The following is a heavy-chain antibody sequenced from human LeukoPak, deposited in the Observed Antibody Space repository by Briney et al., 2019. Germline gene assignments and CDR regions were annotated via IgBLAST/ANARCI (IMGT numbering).Heavy chain of an antibody. CDR3: ARQHTAMAYYSFHMDV. D-gene: IGHD5-18*01. J-gene: IGHJ6*03. CDR2: IKQDGSEK. Sequence: PGGSLRLSCAASGFTFSTYWMAWVRQAPGKGLEWVANIKQDGSEKYYVDSVKGRFTISRVNAKNSLYLQMNSLRVEDTAVYYCARQHTAMAYYSFHMDVWGKGTTVTISS. V-gene: IGHV3-7*01. CDR1: GFTFSTYW.